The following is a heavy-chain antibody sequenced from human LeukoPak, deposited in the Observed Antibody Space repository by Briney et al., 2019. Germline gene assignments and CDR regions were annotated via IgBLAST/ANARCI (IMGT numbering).Heavy chain of an antibody. J-gene: IGHJ4*02. V-gene: IGHV4-59*08. Sequence: SETLSLTCTVSGGSISSYYWSWIRQPPGKGLEWIGYIYYSGSTNYNPSLKSRVTISVDTSKNQFSLKLSSVTAADTAVYYCARHARITMVRGVDYWGQGTLVTVSS. CDR3: ARHARITMVRGVDY. D-gene: IGHD3-10*01. CDR2: IYYSGST. CDR1: GGSISSYY.